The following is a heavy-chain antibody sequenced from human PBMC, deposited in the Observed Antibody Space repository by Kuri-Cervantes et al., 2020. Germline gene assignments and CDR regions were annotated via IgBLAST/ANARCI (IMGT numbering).Heavy chain of an antibody. Sequence: GESLKISCAASGFTFSSYWMHWVRQAPGEGLVWVSHINSDGSSTSYADSVKGRFTISRDNAKNTLYLQMNILRAEDTAVYYCARGLGGYCSSTSCNWFDPWGQGTLVTVSS. CDR3: ARGLGGYCSSTSCNWFDP. V-gene: IGHV3-74*01. D-gene: IGHD2-2*01. CDR2: INSDGSST. J-gene: IGHJ5*02. CDR1: GFTFSSYW.